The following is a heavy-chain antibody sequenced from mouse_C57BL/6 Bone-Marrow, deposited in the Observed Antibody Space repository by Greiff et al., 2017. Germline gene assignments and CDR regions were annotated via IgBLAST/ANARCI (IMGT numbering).Heavy chain of an antibody. Sequence: QVQLQQPGAELVKPGASVKMSCKASGYTFPSYWITWVQQSPGKGLEWMGAIYPGSGSTNSNEKFKSKATMTVDTSSRAADMQLSSLTAEDSAVYYCARGGMDDWGQGTSVTVSS. CDR2: IYPGSGST. CDR3: ARGGMDD. CDR1: GYTFPSYW. J-gene: IGHJ4*01. V-gene: IGHV1-55*01.